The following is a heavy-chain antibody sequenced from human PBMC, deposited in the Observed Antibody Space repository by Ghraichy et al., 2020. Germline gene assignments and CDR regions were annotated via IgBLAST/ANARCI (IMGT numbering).Heavy chain of an antibody. D-gene: IGHD4-11*01. CDR1: GFTFSSYW. Sequence: GGSLRLSCVASGFTFSSYWMSWVRQAPGKGLEWVANIKQDGSEKYYVDSVKGRFTISRDNAKNSLYLQMNSLRAEDTAVYYCARDAGLHNMKDNWFDPWGQGTLVTVSS. CDR2: IKQDGSEK. CDR3: ARDAGLHNMKDNWFDP. J-gene: IGHJ5*02. V-gene: IGHV3-7*03.